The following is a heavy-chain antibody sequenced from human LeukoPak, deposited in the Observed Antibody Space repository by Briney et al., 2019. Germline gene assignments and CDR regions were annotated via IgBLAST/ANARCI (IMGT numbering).Heavy chain of an antibody. Sequence: PGGSLRLSCAASGFTFSSYWMTWVRQAPGKGLEWVANIKQDGGKKYYVGSVKGRFTISRDNAKNSLYLQMNSLRAEDTAVYYCARGAYSSGWAYFDHWGQGTLVTVSS. V-gene: IGHV3-7*01. J-gene: IGHJ4*02. CDR3: ARGAYSSGWAYFDH. D-gene: IGHD6-19*01. CDR1: GFTFSSYW. CDR2: IKQDGGKK.